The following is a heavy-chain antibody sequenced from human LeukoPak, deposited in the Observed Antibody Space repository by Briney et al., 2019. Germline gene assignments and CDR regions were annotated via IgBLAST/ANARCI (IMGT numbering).Heavy chain of an antibody. CDR1: GFTFSSYG. CDR3: AKDSLDSSGRYYFDY. V-gene: IGHV3-30*02. Sequence: GGSLRLSCAASGFTFSSYGMHWVRQAPGKGLEWAAFIRYDGSNKYYADSVKGRFTISRDNSKNTLYLQMNSLRAEDTAVYYCAKDSLDSSGRYYFDYWGQGTLVTVSS. CDR2: IRYDGSNK. D-gene: IGHD6-19*01. J-gene: IGHJ4*02.